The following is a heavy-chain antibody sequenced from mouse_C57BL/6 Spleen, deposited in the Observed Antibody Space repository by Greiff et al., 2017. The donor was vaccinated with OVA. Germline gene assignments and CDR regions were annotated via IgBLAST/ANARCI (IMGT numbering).Heavy chain of an antibody. CDR3: TRRNYGSRGGYAMDY. D-gene: IGHD1-1*01. CDR1: GYTFTTYP. CDR2: FHPYNDDT. Sequence: VQLQQSGAELVKPGASVKMSCKASGYTFTTYPIEWMKQNHGKSLEWIGNFHPYNDDTKYNEKFKGKATLTVEKSSSTVYLELSRLTSDDSAVYYCTRRNYGSRGGYAMDYWGQGPSVTVSS. J-gene: IGHJ4*01. V-gene: IGHV1-47*01.